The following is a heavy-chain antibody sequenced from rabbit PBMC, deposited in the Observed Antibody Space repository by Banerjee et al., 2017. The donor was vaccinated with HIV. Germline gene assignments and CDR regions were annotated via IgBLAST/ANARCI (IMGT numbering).Heavy chain of an antibody. J-gene: IGHJ4*01. D-gene: IGHD2-1*01. Sequence: QSLEESGGGLVQPEGSLTLTCTASGFSLSNDGYMCWVRQAPGKGLEWIACIYAGSSGSTYYASWAKGRFTISKTSSTTVTLQMTSLTAADTATYFCARDYGDNSAFNLWGQGTLVTV. V-gene: IGHV1S40*01. CDR3: ARDYGDNSAFNL. CDR1: GFSLSNDGY. CDR2: IYAGSSGST.